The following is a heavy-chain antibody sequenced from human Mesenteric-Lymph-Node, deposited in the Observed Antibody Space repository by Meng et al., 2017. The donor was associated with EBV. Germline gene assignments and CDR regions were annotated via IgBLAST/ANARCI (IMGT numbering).Heavy chain of an antibody. J-gene: IGHJ4*02. Sequence: QVAGPGLVKPWETLSLTCSFSGVSISSTSYYWGWIRQPPGKGLEWIGSIYFRGSTYYNPSLKSRVTISEDLSKNQLSLKLTSVTAADTAVYYCGRDPDYDNSGYVGYWGQGTLVTVSS. V-gene: IGHV4-39*07. CDR3: GRDPDYDNSGYVGY. D-gene: IGHD3-22*01. CDR2: IYFRGST. CDR1: GVSISSTSYY.